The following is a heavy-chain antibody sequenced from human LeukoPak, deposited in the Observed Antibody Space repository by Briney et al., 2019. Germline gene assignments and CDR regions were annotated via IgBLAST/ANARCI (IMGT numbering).Heavy chain of an antibody. V-gene: IGHV4-4*07. CDR1: GFTFSSYT. Sequence: GSLRLSCAASGFTFSSYTMNWVRQAPGQGLEWIGRISTSGSTNYNPSLKSRVTMSVDTSKNQVSLKLSSVTAADTAVYYCATEGNIIFDYWGQGTLVTVSS. CDR2: ISTSGST. CDR3: ATEGNIIFDY. J-gene: IGHJ4*02. D-gene: IGHD2/OR15-2a*01.